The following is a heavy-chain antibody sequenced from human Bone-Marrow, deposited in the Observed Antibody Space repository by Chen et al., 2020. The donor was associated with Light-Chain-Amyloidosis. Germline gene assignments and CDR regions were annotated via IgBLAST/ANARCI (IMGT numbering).Heavy chain of an antibody. CDR3: SREFTGYDDY. CDR2: INPDGTRV. Sequence: DVQLLESGGGLVQPGGSLRLSCAASGFTFRTSWMHWVRQAPGKGLVWVSRINPDGTRVDYADSVGGRFTISRDDAKSTVYLQMNSLRAEDTAVYHCSREFTGYDDYWGQGTLVTVSS. D-gene: IGHD5-12*01. J-gene: IGHJ4*02. V-gene: IGHV3-74*01. CDR1: GFTFRTSW.